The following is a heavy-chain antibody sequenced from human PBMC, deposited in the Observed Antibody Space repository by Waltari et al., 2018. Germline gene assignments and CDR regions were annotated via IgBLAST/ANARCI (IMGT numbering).Heavy chain of an antibody. CDR2: IWYDGSKK. Sequence: QVQLVESGGGVVQPGRSLRLSCAASGFTFSSYGMHWVRQAPGNGLEWVAVIWYDGSKKYDAYSVKGRFTISRDNSKNTLYLQMNSLRAEDTAVYYCARDLGSTGDYWGQGTLVTVSS. D-gene: IGHD3-16*01. V-gene: IGHV3-33*01. CDR1: GFTFSSYG. J-gene: IGHJ4*02. CDR3: ARDLGSTGDY.